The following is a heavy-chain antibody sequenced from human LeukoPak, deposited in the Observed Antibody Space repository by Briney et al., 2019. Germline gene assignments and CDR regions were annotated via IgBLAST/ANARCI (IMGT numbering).Heavy chain of an antibody. J-gene: IGHJ4*02. CDR2: INPSGGST. V-gene: IGHV1-46*01. D-gene: IGHD3-3*01. CDR1: GYTFTSYY. Sequence: VASVKVSCKASGYTFTSYYMHWVRQAPGQGLEWMGIINPSGGSTSYAQKFQGRVTMTRDTSTSTVYMELSSLRSEDTAVYYCARAGGAYYDFWSGYYPDYWGQGTLVTVSS. CDR3: ARAGGAYYDFWSGYYPDY.